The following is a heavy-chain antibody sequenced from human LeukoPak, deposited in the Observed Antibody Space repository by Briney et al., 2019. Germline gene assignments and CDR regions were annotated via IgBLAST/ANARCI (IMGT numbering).Heavy chain of an antibody. CDR1: GGTFSSYA. CDR2: TIPIFGTA. D-gene: IGHD3-22*01. CDR3: ARDPGHYYDSSGSRSWFDP. V-gene: IGHV1-69*13. J-gene: IGHJ5*02. Sequence: GASVKVSCKASGGTFSSYAISWVRQAPGQGLEWMGGTIPIFGTANYAQKFQGRVTITADESTSTAYMELSSLRSEDTAVYYCARDPGHYYDSSGSRSWFDPWGQGTLVTVSS.